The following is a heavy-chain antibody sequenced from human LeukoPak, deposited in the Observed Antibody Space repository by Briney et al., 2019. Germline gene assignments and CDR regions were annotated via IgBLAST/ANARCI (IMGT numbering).Heavy chain of an antibody. J-gene: IGHJ3*02. D-gene: IGHD3-22*01. CDR2: IYYSGST. Sequence: SETLSLTCTVSGGSISNYYWTWIRQPPGKGLEWIGHIYYSGSTNYNPSLKSRVTISVDTSKNQFSLKLSSVTAADTAVYYCARGGAYYYDSSGYYYDAFDIWGQGTMVTVSS. CDR3: ARGGAYYYDSSGYYYDAFDI. V-gene: IGHV4-59*01. CDR1: GGSISNYY.